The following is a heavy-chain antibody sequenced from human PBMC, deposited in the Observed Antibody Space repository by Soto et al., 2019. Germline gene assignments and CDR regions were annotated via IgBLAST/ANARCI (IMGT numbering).Heavy chain of an antibody. CDR3: ARDYCSGGSCYPDY. Sequence: SETLSLTCTVSGGSISSYYWSWIRQPPGKGLEWIGYIYYSGSTNYNPSLKSRVTISVDTSKNQFSLKLSSVTAADTAVYYCARDYCSGGSCYPDYWGQGTLVTVSS. CDR1: GGSISSYY. D-gene: IGHD2-15*01. CDR2: IYYSGST. J-gene: IGHJ4*02. V-gene: IGHV4-59*01.